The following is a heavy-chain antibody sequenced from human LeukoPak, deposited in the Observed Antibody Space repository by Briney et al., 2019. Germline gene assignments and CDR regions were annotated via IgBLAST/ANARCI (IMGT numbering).Heavy chain of an antibody. V-gene: IGHV1-69*13. CDR2: IIPIFGTA. CDR3: ARDLEDGHPDGAAAIKGDPSPKSDY. Sequence: SVKVSCKASGGTFSSYAISWVRQAPGQGLEWMGGIIPIFGTANCAQKFQGRVTITADESTSTAYMELSRLRSEDTAVYYCARDLEDGHPDGAAAIKGDPSPKSDYWGQGTLVTVSS. D-gene: IGHD2-2*01. CDR1: GGTFSSYA. J-gene: IGHJ4*02.